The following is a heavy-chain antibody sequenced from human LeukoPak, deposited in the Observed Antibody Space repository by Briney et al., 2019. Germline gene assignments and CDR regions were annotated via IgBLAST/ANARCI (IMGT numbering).Heavy chain of an antibody. J-gene: IGHJ5*02. D-gene: IGHD4-17*01. Sequence: SETLSLTCAVYGGSFSGYYWCWIRQPPGKGLEWIGEINHSGSTNYNPSLKSRVAISVDTSKNQFSLKLSSVTAADTAVYYCARGRTSSSYGDYRRSWFDPWGQGTLVTVSS. CDR1: GGSFSGYY. CDR2: INHSGST. V-gene: IGHV4-34*01. CDR3: ARGRTSSSYGDYRRSWFDP.